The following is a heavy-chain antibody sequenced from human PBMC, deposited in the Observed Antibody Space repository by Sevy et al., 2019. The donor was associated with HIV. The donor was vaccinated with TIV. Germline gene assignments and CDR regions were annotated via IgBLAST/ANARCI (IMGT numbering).Heavy chain of an antibody. CDR2: ISSSSSYI. J-gene: IGHJ4*02. D-gene: IGHD3-3*01. CDR1: GFTFSSYS. V-gene: IGHV3-21*01. Sequence: GGSLRLSCAASGFTFSSYSMNWVRQAPGKGLEWVSSISSSSSYIYYADSVKGRFTISRDNAKNSLYLQMNSLRAEDTAEYYCARGGYVLRFLEWLWWGQGTLVTVSS. CDR3: ARGGYVLRFLEWLW.